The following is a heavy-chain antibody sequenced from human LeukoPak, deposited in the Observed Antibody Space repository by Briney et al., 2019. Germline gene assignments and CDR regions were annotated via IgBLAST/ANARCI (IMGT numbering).Heavy chain of an antibody. V-gene: IGHV3-7*03. CDR2: IKQDGSEK. J-gene: IGHJ4*02. Sequence: PGGSLRLSCAASGFTFTSYWMSWVRQAPGKGLGWVANIKQDGSEKYYVDSVKGRFIISRDNAKNSLYLQMNSLRAEDTAVYYCARDLPFYSYDSYFDYWGQGTLVTVSS. D-gene: IGHD5-18*01. CDR3: ARDLPFYSYDSYFDY. CDR1: GFTFTSYW.